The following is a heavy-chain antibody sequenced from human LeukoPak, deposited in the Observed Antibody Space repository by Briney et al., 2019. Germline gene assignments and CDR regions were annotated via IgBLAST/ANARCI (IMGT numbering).Heavy chain of an antibody. J-gene: IGHJ6*03. V-gene: IGHV4-39*01. CDR1: GGSISSSSYY. CDR2: IYYSGST. Sequence: SETLSLTCTVSGGSISSSSYYWGWIRQPPGKGLEWIGSIYYSGSTYYNPSLKSRVTISVDTSKNQFSLKLSAVTAADTAVYYCASVRRGFGESSKYYSYYYMHVWGNGTTVTIAS. CDR3: ASVRRGFGESSKYYSYYYMHV. D-gene: IGHD3-10*01.